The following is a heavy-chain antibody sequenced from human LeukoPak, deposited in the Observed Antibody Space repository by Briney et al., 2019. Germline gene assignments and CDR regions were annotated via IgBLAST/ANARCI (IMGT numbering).Heavy chain of an antibody. J-gene: IGHJ4*02. CDR2: FIPIFGTA. CDR3: ARGLGGVMVRGVPPQH. D-gene: IGHD3-10*01. CDR1: GGTFSIYA. Sequence: ASVKLSCKASGGTFSIYAISWVRQAHGQGLEWMGGFIPIFGTANYAQKFQGRATITADESTSTAYMEPSSLGSEDTAVYYCARGLGGVMVRGVPPQHWGQGTLVTVSS. V-gene: IGHV1-69*13.